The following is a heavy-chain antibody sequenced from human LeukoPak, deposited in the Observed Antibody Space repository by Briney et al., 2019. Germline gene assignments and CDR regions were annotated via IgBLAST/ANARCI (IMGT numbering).Heavy chain of an antibody. CDR1: GFTLSRYE. V-gene: IGHV3-48*03. CDR2: TSSSGSTI. D-gene: IGHD3-10*02. CDR3: AELGITIIGGV. Sequence: GGSLRLSCAPSGFTLSRYEMNWVRPAPGKGLGWVSYTSSSGSTIYYADSVKGRFTISRGNAKNSLYLQMNSLRAEDTAVYYCAELGITIIGGVWGKGTTVTISS. J-gene: IGHJ6*04.